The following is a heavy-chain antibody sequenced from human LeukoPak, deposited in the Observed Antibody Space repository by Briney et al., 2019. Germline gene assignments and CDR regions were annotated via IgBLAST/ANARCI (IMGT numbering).Heavy chain of an antibody. CDR2: INHSGST. V-gene: IGHV4-34*01. D-gene: IGHD3/OR15-3a*01. CDR1: GGSFSGYY. J-gene: IGHJ4*02. CDR3: ARGGGKGLVV. Sequence: SETLSLTCAVYGGSFSGYYWTWIRQPPGKGLEWIGEINHSGSTNYNPSLKSRVTISVNTSKNQFSLKLSSVTAADTAVYYCARGGGKGLVVWGQGTLVTVSS.